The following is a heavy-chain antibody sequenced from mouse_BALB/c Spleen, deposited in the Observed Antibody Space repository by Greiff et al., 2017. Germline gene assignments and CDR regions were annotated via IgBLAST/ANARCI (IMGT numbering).Heavy chain of an antibody. Sequence: EVKLVESGPGLVKPSQSLSLTCSVTGYSITSGYYWNWIRQFPGNKLEWMGYISYDGSNNYNPSLKNRISITRDTSTNQFFLKLNSVTTEDTATYYCARDDGYDPFAYWGQGTLVTVSA. D-gene: IGHD2-2*01. V-gene: IGHV3-6*02. J-gene: IGHJ3*01. CDR3: ARDDGYDPFAY. CDR2: ISYDGSN. CDR1: GYSITSGYY.